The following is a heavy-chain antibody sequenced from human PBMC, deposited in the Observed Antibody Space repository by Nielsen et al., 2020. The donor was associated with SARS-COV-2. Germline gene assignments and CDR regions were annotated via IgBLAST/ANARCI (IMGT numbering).Heavy chain of an antibody. CDR3: ARDFPPHSSGCLDY. V-gene: IGHV3-21*01. Sequence: GGSLRLSCAASGFTFSSYGMNWVRQAPGKGLEWVSSISSSSSYIYYADSVKGRFTISRDNAKNSLYLQMNSLRAEDTAVYYCARDFPPHSSGCLDYWGQGTLVTVSS. D-gene: IGHD6-19*01. J-gene: IGHJ4*02. CDR2: ISSSSSYI. CDR1: GFTFSSYG.